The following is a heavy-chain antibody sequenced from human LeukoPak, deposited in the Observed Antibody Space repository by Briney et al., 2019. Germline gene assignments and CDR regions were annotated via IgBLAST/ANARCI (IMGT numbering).Heavy chain of an antibody. CDR1: GGTFSSYA. D-gene: IGHD6-13*01. CDR2: IIPIFGTA. Sequence: GSSVKVSCKASGGTFSSYAISWVRQAPGQGLEWMGGIIPIFGTANYAQKFQGRVTITADEFTSTAYMELSSLRSEDTAVYYCARSGYSSSQNWFDPWGQGTLVTVPS. CDR3: ARSGYSSSQNWFDP. V-gene: IGHV1-69*01. J-gene: IGHJ5*02.